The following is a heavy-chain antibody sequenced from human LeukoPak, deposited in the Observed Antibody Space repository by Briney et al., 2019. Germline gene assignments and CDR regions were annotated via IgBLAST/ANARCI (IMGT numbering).Heavy chain of an antibody. CDR2: IYSGGST. J-gene: IGHJ4*02. CDR3: AGGYGDYPQDY. D-gene: IGHD4-17*01. V-gene: IGHV3-53*01. CDR1: GFTFSDYY. Sequence: GGSLRLSCAASGFTFSDYYMSWVRQAPGKGLEWVSVIYSGGSTYYADSVKGRFTISRDNSKNTLYLQMNSLRAEDTAVYYCAGGYGDYPQDYWGQGTLVTVSS.